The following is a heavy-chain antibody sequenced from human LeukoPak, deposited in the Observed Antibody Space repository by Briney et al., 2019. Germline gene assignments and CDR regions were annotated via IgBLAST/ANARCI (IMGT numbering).Heavy chain of an antibody. D-gene: IGHD1-26*01. CDR3: GKDSYVGVNWFDP. V-gene: IGHV3-23*01. J-gene: IGHJ5*02. Sequence: GRSLRLSCAASGFSFSSNSMSWVRQAPGKGLEWVSAISGSGGRTLYADSVKGRFTISRDNSKNMVYLEMNSLRVEDTAVYYCGKDSYVGVNWFDPRGQGILVTVSS. CDR2: ISGSGGRT. CDR1: GFSFSSNS.